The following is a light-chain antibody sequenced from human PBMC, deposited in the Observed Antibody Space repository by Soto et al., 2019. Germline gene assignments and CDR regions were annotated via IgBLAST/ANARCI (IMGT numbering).Light chain of an antibody. CDR1: SSDVGGYNY. V-gene: IGLV2-14*01. Sequence: QSALTQPASVSGSPGQSITISCTGTSSDVGGYNYVSWYRQHPGKAPKVMIYEVTNRPSGVSHRFSGSKSGNTASLTISGLQAEDEADYYCSSYTSSSTLYVFGTGTKVTVL. CDR2: EVT. CDR3: SSYTSSSTLYV. J-gene: IGLJ1*01.